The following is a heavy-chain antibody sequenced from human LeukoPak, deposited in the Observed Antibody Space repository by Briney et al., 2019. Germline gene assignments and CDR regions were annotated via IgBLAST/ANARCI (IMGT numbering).Heavy chain of an antibody. D-gene: IGHD3-16*02. V-gene: IGHV4-4*07. CDR3: ARDLITFGGVIVDGFDY. Sequence: SETLSLTCTVSGGSISSYYWSWIRQPAGRGLEWIGRIYTSGSTNYNPSLKSRVTMSVDTSKNRFSLKLSSVTAADTAVYYCARDLITFGGVIVDGFDYWGQGTLVTVSS. CDR1: GGSISSYY. CDR2: IYTSGST. J-gene: IGHJ4*02.